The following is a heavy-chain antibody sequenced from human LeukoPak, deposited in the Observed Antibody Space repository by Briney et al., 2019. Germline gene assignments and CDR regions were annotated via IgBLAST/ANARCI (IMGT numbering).Heavy chain of an antibody. Sequence: PGGSLRLSCAASGFTFSSYGMHWVRHAPGKGLGWVAFIRYDGSKKYYADSVRGRFTISRDNSKNTLYLQINSLRAEDTAVYYCAKELLAYCGGDCYDLDYWGQGTLVTVSS. CDR1: GFTFSSYG. CDR2: IRYDGSKK. V-gene: IGHV3-30*02. J-gene: IGHJ4*02. CDR3: AKELLAYCGGDCYDLDY. D-gene: IGHD2-21*01.